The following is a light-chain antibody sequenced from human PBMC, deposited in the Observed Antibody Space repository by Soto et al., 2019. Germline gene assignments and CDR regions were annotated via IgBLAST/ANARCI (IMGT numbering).Light chain of an antibody. V-gene: IGKV3-20*01. CDR1: QSISSSD. Sequence: VLTQSPGTLSLSPGDRATLSCRASQSISSSDLAWYQHRPGQAPRLLIYAASSRATGIQVRFSGSGSGTEFTLTIRRLEPEDFAVYYCKQYGSSGTCGQGTKVDIK. CDR2: AAS. CDR3: KQYGSSGT. J-gene: IGKJ1*01.